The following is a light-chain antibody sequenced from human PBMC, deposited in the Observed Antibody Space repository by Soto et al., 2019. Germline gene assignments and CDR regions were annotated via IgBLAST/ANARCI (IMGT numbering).Light chain of an antibody. Sequence: EIVMTQSPATLSVSPGERATLSCRASQSVSSNLAWYQQKPGQAPRLLIYRASTRATGISARFSGSGSGTEFTLTISTLQSEDLAVYDCQQYNNWLWTVGQGTKGEIK. CDR3: QQYNNWLWT. J-gene: IGKJ1*01. CDR2: RAS. CDR1: QSVSSN. V-gene: IGKV3-15*01.